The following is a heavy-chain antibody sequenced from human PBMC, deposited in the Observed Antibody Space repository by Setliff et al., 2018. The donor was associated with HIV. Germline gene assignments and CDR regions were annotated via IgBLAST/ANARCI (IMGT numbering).Heavy chain of an antibody. D-gene: IGHD2-15*01. J-gene: IGHJ3*02. V-gene: IGHV2-70*01. Sequence: SGPTLVNPTQTLTLTCTFSGFSLSTSGMSARWMRQPPGKTLEWLAHIDGDDDKYYNTSLRTRLTISKDTSKNQVVLRMTNMDPVDTGMYYCARIYGRSGPIWGQGTMVTVSS. CDR1: GFSLSTSGMS. CDR3: ARIYGRSGPI. CDR2: IDGDDDK.